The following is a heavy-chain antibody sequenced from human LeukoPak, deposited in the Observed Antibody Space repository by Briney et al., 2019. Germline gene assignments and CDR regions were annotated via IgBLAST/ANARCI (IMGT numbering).Heavy chain of an antibody. J-gene: IGHJ4*02. CDR1: GFTFSSYD. D-gene: IGHD3-10*01. CDR3: ARVLLWFGSHRRGYFDY. V-gene: IGHV3-13*01. CDR2: IGTAGDT. Sequence: KPGGSLRLSCAASGFTFSSYDMHWVRQATGKGLEWVSAIGTAGDTYYPGSVKGRFTISRENAKNSLYLQMNSLRAEDTAVYYCARVLLWFGSHRRGYFDYWGQGTLVTVSS.